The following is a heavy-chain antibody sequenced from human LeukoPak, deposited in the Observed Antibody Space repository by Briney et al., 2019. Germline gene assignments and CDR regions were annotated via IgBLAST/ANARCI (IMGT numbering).Heavy chain of an antibody. V-gene: IGHV4-34*13. J-gene: IGHJ4*02. CDR3: ARGGVSKRSFDY. Sequence: XEWIGEINHNGSTNYKPSLKSRVTISVDTSKNQFSLKLSSVTAAETAVYYCARGGVSKRSFDYWGQGTLVTVSS. CDR2: INHNGST. D-gene: IGHD5/OR15-5a*01.